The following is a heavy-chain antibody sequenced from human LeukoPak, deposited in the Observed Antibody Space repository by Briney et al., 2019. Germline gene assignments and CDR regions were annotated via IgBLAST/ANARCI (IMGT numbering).Heavy chain of an antibody. CDR1: GFSVSSNY. J-gene: IGHJ4*02. D-gene: IGHD2-21*01. V-gene: IGHV3-66*04. CDR2: IYSDSNT. Sequence: PGGSLRLSCAASGFSVSSNYLTWVRQAPGKGLECVSVIYSDSNTYYADSVKGRFTISRDNSKNTLYLQMNSLRAEDTAVYYCARPAYCGGNCYYFPDYWAREPWSPSPQ. CDR3: ARPAYCGGNCYYFPDY.